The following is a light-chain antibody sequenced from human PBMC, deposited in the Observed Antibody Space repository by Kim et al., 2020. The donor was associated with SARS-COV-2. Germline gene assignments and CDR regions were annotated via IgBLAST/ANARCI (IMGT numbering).Light chain of an antibody. CDR1: QDISNY. CDR3: QQYDNFPLT. Sequence: IQMTQSPSSLSASIGDRVTITCQASQDISNYLNWYQQKPGKAPKFLIYDASNLESGVPSRFSGSGSGTDFTFTISSLQPEDIATYYCQQYDNFPLTFGGGTKVDIK. CDR2: DAS. V-gene: IGKV1-33*01. J-gene: IGKJ4*01.